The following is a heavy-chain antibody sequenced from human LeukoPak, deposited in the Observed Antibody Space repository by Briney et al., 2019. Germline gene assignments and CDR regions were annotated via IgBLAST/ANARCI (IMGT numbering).Heavy chain of an antibody. CDR1: GLTFSSYA. CDR3: AKDVQQQLVDY. CDR2: ISYDGSNK. J-gene: IGHJ4*02. V-gene: IGHV3-30*14. Sequence: GGSLRLSCAASGLTFSSYAMHWVGQAPGKGREGVAVISYDGSNKYYADSVKGRFTISRDNSKNTLYLQMNSLRAEDTAVYYCAKDVQQQLVDYWGQGTLVTVSS. D-gene: IGHD6-13*01.